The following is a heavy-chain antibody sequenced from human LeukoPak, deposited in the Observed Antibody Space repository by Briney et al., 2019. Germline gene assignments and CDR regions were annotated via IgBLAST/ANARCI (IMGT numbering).Heavy chain of an antibody. D-gene: IGHD3-10*01. CDR2: FDPGVSDT. V-gene: IGHV5-51*01. CDR1: GYSFTSYW. J-gene: IGHJ6*02. CDR3: ARTGGGYYYYYGMDV. Sequence: GESLKISCKGSGYSFTSYWFGWVRQLPGKGLGWMGIFDPGVSDTIYSPCFQGQATLAADKSISTFYLQWSSLKASDTAMYYRARTGGGYYYYYGMDVWGQGTTVTVSS.